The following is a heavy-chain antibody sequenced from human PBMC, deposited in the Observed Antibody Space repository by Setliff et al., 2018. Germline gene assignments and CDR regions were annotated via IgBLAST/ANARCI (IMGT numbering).Heavy chain of an antibody. Sequence: TLSLTCAVYGESFDNHYWTWIRQPPGERLEWIGEINHRGFTDYKPSLKSRLTMSVDTSRNQFSLNLGSVTAADTGVYYCARGRIAERPEAIDYWGQGTPVTVSS. CDR1: GESFDNHY. CDR3: ARGRIAERPEAIDY. J-gene: IGHJ4*02. V-gene: IGHV4-34*01. CDR2: INHRGFT. D-gene: IGHD6-6*01.